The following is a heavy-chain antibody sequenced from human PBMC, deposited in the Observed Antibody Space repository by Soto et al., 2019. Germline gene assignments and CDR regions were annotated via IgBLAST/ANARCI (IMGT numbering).Heavy chain of an antibody. CDR2: IYYSGST. CDR1: GCSMSSYY. V-gene: IGHV4-59*12. CDR3: ARAFRDCSSTSCYLDP. Sequence: SETLSLTCTVSGCSMSSYYWSWIRQPPGKGLEWIGYIYYSGSTNYNPSLKSRVTISVDTSKNQFSLKLSSVTAADTAVYYCARAFRDCSSTSCYLDPWGQGTLVTVSS. J-gene: IGHJ5*02. D-gene: IGHD2-2*01.